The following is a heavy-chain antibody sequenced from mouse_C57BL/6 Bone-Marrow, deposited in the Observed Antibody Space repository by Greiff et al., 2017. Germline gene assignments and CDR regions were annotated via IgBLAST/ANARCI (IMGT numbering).Heavy chain of an antibody. D-gene: IGHD1-1*01. CDR3: ARHDYYGSSYAMDY. J-gene: IGHJ4*01. CDR2: IWSDGST. V-gene: IGHV2-6-1*01. Sequence: VMLVESGPGLVAPSQSLSITCTVSGFSLTSYGVHWVRQPPGKGLEWLVVIWSDGSTTYNSALKSRLSISKDNSKSHVFLKMNSLQTDDTAMYYCARHDYYGSSYAMDYWGQGTSVTVSS. CDR1: GFSLTSYG.